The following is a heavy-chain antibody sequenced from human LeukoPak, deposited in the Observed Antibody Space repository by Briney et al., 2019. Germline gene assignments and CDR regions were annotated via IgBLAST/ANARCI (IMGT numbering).Heavy chain of an antibody. CDR3: AGGGTGLLHYFDY. Sequence: PGGSLRLSCATSGFTFSTYAMTWVRQAPGKGLEWVSLIRGSGGNTYYADSVRGRFTISRDNSMNTLYLQMNSLRAEDTAIYYCAGGGTGLLHYFDYWGQGTLVTVSS. D-gene: IGHD1/OR15-1a*01. J-gene: IGHJ4*02. CDR1: GFTFSTYA. CDR2: IRGSGGNT. V-gene: IGHV3-23*01.